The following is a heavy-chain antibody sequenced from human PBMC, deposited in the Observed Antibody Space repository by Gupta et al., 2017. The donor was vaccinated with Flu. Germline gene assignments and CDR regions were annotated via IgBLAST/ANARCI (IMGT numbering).Heavy chain of an antibody. V-gene: IGHV3-30*18. D-gene: IGHD3-22*01. CDR1: GFTFSSYG. Sequence: QVQLVESGGGVVQPGRSLRLSCAASGFTFSSYGMHWVRQAPGKGLEWVAVISYDGSNKYYADSVKGRFTISRDNSKNTLYLQMNSLRAEDTAVYYCAKDLSSGYFDYYYYGMDVWGQGTTVTVSS. CDR2: ISYDGSNK. J-gene: IGHJ6*02. CDR3: AKDLSSGYFDYYYYGMDV.